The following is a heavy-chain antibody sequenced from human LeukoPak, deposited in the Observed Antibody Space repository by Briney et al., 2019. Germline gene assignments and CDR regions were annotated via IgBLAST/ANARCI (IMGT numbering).Heavy chain of an antibody. CDR2: ISYDGSNK. J-gene: IGHJ4*02. D-gene: IGHD6-19*01. V-gene: IGHV3-30*18. Sequence: PGRSLRLSCAASGFTFSSYGMHWVRQAPGKGLEWVAVISYDGSNKYYADSVKGRFTISRDNSKNTLYLQMNSLRAEDTAVYYCANGEQWLVNYWGQGTLVTVSS. CDR3: ANGEQWLVNY. CDR1: GFTFSSYG.